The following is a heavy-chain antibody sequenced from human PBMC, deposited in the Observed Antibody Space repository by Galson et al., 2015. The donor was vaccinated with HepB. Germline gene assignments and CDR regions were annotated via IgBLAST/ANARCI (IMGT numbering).Heavy chain of an antibody. CDR3: AKDWRGCYFSYDMDF. V-gene: IGHV3-23*01. CDR2: ISSSGGCT. CDR1: GFTFSSYA. D-gene: IGHD2-15*01. Sequence: SLRLSCAASGFTFSSYAMNWVRQAPGKGLEWVSAISSSGGCTYYADSVKGRFTISRDNSKNTLYLQMNSLRAEDTAVYYCAKDWRGCYFSYDMDFWGQGTLVTVSS. J-gene: IGHJ4*02.